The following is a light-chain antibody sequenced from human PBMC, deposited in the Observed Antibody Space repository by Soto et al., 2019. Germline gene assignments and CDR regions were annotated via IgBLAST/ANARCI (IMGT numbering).Light chain of an antibody. J-gene: IGKJ2*02. Sequence: DIQMTQSPSTLSASVGDRVTITCRASQSISTWLAWYQHKPGKAPKLLIYQASSLEGGVPSRFSGSGSGTEFTLTISSLQPDDFATYDCQQYNIYSRTFGQGTKVETK. CDR2: QAS. CDR1: QSISTW. CDR3: QQYNIYSRT. V-gene: IGKV1-5*03.